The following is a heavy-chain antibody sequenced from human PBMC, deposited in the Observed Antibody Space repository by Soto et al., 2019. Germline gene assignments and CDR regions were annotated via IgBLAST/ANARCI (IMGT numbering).Heavy chain of an antibody. Sequence: QAQLVESGGGLVKPGGSLSLSCAASGFTFSDYYMSWIRQAPGKGLEWVSYISSSSGYTNYADSVKGRLTISRDNAKNPLYLQMNSLRAEDTAVYYCAKEYGRLDYWGPGTLVTVSS. J-gene: IGHJ4*02. CDR3: AKEYGRLDY. V-gene: IGHV3-11*06. D-gene: IGHD4-17*01. CDR1: GFTFSDYY. CDR2: ISSSSGYT.